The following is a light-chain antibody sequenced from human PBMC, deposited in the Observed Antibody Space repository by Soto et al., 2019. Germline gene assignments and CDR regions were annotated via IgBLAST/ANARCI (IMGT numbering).Light chain of an antibody. CDR2: VKSDGRH. V-gene: IGLV4-69*01. CDR3: QTWGTGPVV. CDR1: SGHSDYA. J-gene: IGLJ2*01. Sequence: QSVLTQSPSASASLGASVMLTCTLSSGHSDYAIAWHQQQPGKGPRFLMKVKSDGRHTKGDGIPDRFSGSSSGAERYLTISSLQSEDEADYYCQTWGTGPVVFGGGTKLTVL.